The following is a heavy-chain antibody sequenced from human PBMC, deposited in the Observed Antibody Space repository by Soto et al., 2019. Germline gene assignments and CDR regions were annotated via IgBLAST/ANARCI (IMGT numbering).Heavy chain of an antibody. D-gene: IGHD3-3*01. CDR2: IYYSGST. CDR1: GGSISSYY. J-gene: IGHJ6*03. V-gene: IGHV4-59*08. CDR3: ARHESTYYDFWSGYSRRSTTGYYYMDV. Sequence: PSETLSLTCTVSGGSISSYYWSWIRQPPGKGLEWIGYIYYSGSTNYNPSLKSRVTISVDTSKNQFSLKLSSVTAADTAVYYCARHESTYYDFWSGYSRRSTTGYYYMDVWGKGTTVTVSS.